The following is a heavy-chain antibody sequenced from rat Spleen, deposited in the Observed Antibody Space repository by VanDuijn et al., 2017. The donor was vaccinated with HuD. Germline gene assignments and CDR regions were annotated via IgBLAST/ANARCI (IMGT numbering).Heavy chain of an antibody. Sequence: EVQLVESGGGLVQPGRSMKLSCAASGFTFSNYYMAWVRQAPTKGLEWVASISTGGGNTYYRDSVQGRFTISRDNAKSTLYLQMDSLRSEDTATYYCARHEAIAAMDYVMDAWGQGASVTVSS. CDR1: GFTFSNYY. J-gene: IGHJ4*01. D-gene: IGHD1-2*01. CDR3: ARHEAIAAMDYVMDA. V-gene: IGHV5-25*01. CDR2: ISTGGGNT.